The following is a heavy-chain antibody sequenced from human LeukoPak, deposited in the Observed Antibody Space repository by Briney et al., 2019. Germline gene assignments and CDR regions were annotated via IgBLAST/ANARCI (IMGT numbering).Heavy chain of an antibody. CDR1: GFTFSSYA. CDR3: AKYSSSWLNYFDY. J-gene: IGHJ4*02. CDR2: ISGSGGST. Sequence: GGSLRPSCAASGFTFSSYAMSWVRQAPGKGLEWVSAISGSGGSTYYADSVKGRFTISRDNSKNTLYLQMNSLRAEDTAVYYCAKYSSSWLNYFDYWGQGTLVTVSS. D-gene: IGHD6-13*01. V-gene: IGHV3-23*01.